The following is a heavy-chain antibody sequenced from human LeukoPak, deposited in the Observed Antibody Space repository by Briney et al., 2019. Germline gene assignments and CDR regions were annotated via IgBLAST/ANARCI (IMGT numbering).Heavy chain of an antibody. CDR2: IYYSGST. CDR1: GGSISSYY. Sequence: SETLSLTCTVSGGSISSYYWSWIRQPPGKGLEWIGYIYYSGSTNYNPSLKSRVTISVDTSKNQFSLKLNSVTPEDTAVYYCAGDPRRNANDAFDIWGQGTMVTVSS. J-gene: IGHJ3*02. V-gene: IGHV4-59*12. CDR3: AGDPRRNANDAFDI. D-gene: IGHD1-14*01.